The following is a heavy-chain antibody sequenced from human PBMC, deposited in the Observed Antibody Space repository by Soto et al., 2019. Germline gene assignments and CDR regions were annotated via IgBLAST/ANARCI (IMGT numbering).Heavy chain of an antibody. J-gene: IGHJ4*02. V-gene: IGHV4-31*03. CDR2: IYYSGST. Sequence: SETLSLTCTVSGGSISSGGYYWSWIRQHPGKGLEWIGYIYYSGSTYYNPSLKSRVTISVDTSKNQFSLKLSSVTAADTAVYYCASKPLTDYGDFEYYFDYWGQGTLVTVSS. D-gene: IGHD4-17*01. CDR3: ASKPLTDYGDFEYYFDY. CDR1: GGSISSGGYY.